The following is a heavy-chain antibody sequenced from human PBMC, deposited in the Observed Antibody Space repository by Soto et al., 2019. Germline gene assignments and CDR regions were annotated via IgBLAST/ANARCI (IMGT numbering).Heavy chain of an antibody. V-gene: IGHV1-46*01. D-gene: IGHD5-18*01. Sequence: ASVKVSCKASGYTFTSYYMHWVRQAPGQGLEWMGIINPSGGSTSYAQKLQGRVTMTRDTSTSTVYMELSSLRSEDTAVYYCSRTQDTAMVGHYYYYGMDVWGQGTTVTVSS. CDR1: GYTFTSYY. CDR2: INPSGGST. CDR3: SRTQDTAMVGHYYYYGMDV. J-gene: IGHJ6*02.